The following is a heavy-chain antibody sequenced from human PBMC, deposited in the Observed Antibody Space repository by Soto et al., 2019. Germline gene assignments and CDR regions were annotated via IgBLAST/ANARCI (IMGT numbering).Heavy chain of an antibody. Sequence: SETLSLTCTVSGGSISSYYWSWIRQPPGKGLEWIGYIYYSGSTNYNPSLKSRVTISVDTSKNQFSLKLSSVTAADTAVYYCARLSPFQLDYWGQGTLVTVSS. V-gene: IGHV4-59*08. D-gene: IGHD2-2*01. CDR1: GGSISSYY. J-gene: IGHJ4*02. CDR3: ARLSPFQLDY. CDR2: IYYSGST.